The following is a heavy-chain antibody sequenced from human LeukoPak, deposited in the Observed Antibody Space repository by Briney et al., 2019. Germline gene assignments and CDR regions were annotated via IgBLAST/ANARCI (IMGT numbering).Heavy chain of an antibody. CDR3: SRVQAVGVPVAVDAYYSYGMDV. CDR1: GGTFNKNS. Sequence: ASVNVSCKASGGTFNKNSIAWVRQAPGQGLEWMRRIIPIVGLTNYAQRFQGRITITADYSTTTAYMVLSSLRSEDTAVYYCSRVQAVGVPVAVDAYYSYGMDVWGKGPRSPSPQ. D-gene: IGHD3-10*01. V-gene: IGHV1-69*04. J-gene: IGHJ6*01. CDR2: IIPIVGLT.